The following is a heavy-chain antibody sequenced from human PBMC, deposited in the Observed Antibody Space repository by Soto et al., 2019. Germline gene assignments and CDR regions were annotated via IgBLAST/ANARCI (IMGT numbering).Heavy chain of an antibody. CDR1: GGSVSNSNYY. J-gene: IGHJ4*02. CDR2: VYYRGRS. D-gene: IGHD2-8*01. V-gene: IGHV4-39*01. CDR3: VSQRTSVLTQAYFDY. Sequence: ETLSLTCTVSGGSVSNSNYYWGWIRQSPGKGLEWIGSVYYRGRSYSKSSVKSRVTISVDTSKNQFSLNLNSVTASDTAVYFCVSQRTSVLTQAYFDYWGPGALVTVS.